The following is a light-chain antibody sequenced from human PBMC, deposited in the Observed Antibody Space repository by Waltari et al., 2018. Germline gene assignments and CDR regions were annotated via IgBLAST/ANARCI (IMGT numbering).Light chain of an antibody. CDR2: TKT. CDR3: QQSFNTPRT. V-gene: IGKV1-39*01. J-gene: IGKJ2*01. CDR1: QSITRY. Sequence: DIQMTQSPSSLSASVGDRVTITCRGSQSITRYLNWYQQKPGKAPKLRIYTKTTLQSEIPSRFSGSGSGTDFTLTISSLQPEDFATYYCQQSFNTPRTFGQGTKLEIK.